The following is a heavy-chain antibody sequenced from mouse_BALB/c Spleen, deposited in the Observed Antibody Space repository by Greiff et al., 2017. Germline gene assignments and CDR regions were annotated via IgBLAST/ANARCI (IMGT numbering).Heavy chain of an antibody. V-gene: IGHV2-9*02. J-gene: IGHJ2*01. D-gene: IGHD1-1*01. CDR2: IWAGGST. Sequence: VMLVESGPGLVAPSQSLSITCTVSGFSLTSYGVHWVRQPPGKGLEWLGVIWAGGSTNYNSALMSRLSISKDNSKSQVFLKMNSLQTDDTAMYYCARGLLRYPTSYFDYWGQGTTLTVSS. CDR3: ARGLLRYPTSYFDY. CDR1: GFSLTSYG.